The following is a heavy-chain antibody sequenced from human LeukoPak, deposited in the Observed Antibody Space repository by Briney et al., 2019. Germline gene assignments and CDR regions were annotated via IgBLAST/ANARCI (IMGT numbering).Heavy chain of an antibody. D-gene: IGHD5-24*01. CDR2: IHPSGIF. Sequence: PSETLSLTCAVYGGSCDDYYCSWLRQPPGKGLEWVGEIHPSGIFYYNSSLLSRVTISIDTSKSRFSLRLTSVTAADTAFYYCARGRDRSKAGDHWGQGSLVTVSS. V-gene: IGHV4-34*01. J-gene: IGHJ4*02. CDR1: GGSCDDYY. CDR3: ARGRDRSKAGDH.